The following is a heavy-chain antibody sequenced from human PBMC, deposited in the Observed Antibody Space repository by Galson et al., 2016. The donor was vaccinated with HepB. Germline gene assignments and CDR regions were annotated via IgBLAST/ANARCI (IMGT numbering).Heavy chain of an antibody. Sequence: SLRLSCAASGFTFSSYTMSWVRQAPGKGLEWVSAISGSGVGTYYADSVKGWFTISRDNSQNTLYLQMNSLGAEDTAVYYCAKDDDDYNDAFDIWGQGTVVTVSS. CDR2: ISGSGVGT. CDR3: AKDDDDYNDAFDI. J-gene: IGHJ3*02. CDR1: GFTFSSYT. D-gene: IGHD5-24*01. V-gene: IGHV3-23*01.